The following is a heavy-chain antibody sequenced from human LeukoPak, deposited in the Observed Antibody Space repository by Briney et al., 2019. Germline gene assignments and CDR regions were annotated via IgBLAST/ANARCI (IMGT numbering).Heavy chain of an antibody. CDR1: GFTFSNYW. D-gene: IGHD3-22*01. Sequence: PGGSLRLSCAASGFTFSNYWMHSVRQAPGKGLVWVSRINSDGSSTSYADSVKGRFTISRDNAKNTLYLQMTSLRAEDTAVYYCARGDSSGYFGVVDYWGQGTLVTVSS. V-gene: IGHV3-74*01. J-gene: IGHJ4*02. CDR2: INSDGSST. CDR3: ARGDSSGYFGVVDY.